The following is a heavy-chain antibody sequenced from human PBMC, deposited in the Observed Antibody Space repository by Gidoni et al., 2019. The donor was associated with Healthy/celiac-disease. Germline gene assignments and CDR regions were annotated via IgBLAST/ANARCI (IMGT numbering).Heavy chain of an antibody. Sequence: QVTLKESGPVLVKPTETLTLTYTVSGFSLSNARMGVSWIRQPPGKALEWLAHIFSNDEKSYSTSLKSRLTISKDTSKSQVVLTMTNMDPVDTATYYCARIIRADYDFWSGFFNWFDPWGQGTLVTVSS. CDR2: IFSNDEK. V-gene: IGHV2-26*01. J-gene: IGHJ5*02. CDR1: GFSLSNARMG. D-gene: IGHD3-3*01. CDR3: ARIIRADYDFWSGFFNWFDP.